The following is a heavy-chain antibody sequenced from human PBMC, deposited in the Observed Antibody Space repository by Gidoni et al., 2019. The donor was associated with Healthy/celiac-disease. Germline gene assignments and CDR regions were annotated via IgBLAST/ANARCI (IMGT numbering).Heavy chain of an antibody. D-gene: IGHD5-18*01. Sequence: EVQLVESGGGLIQPRGSLRLSCAASGFTVSSNYMSWVRQAPGKGLEWVSVIYSGGSTYYADSVKGRFTISRDNSKNTLYLQMNSLRAEDTAVYYCARVKVDTAKGLYGMDVWGQGTTVTVSS. V-gene: IGHV3-53*01. CDR1: GFTVSSNY. CDR2: IYSGGST. CDR3: ARVKVDTAKGLYGMDV. J-gene: IGHJ6*02.